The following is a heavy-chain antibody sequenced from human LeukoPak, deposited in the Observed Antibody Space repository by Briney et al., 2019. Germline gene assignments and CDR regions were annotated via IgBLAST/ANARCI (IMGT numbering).Heavy chain of an antibody. CDR2: ISYDGSNK. CDR1: GFTFSSYA. J-gene: IGHJ4*02. V-gene: IGHV3-30*01. CDR3: ASDGPLFDY. Sequence: GGSLRLSCAASGFTFSSYAMHWVRQAPGKGLEWVAVISYDGSNKYYADSVKGRFTISRDNSKNTLYLQMNSLRAEDTAVYYCASDGPLFDYWGQGTLVTVSS.